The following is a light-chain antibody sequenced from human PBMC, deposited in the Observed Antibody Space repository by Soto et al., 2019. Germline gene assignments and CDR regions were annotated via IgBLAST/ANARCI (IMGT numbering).Light chain of an antibody. Sequence: SYELTQPPSVSVAPGKTARITCGGNNIGSKSVHWYQQKPGQAPVLGIYYDSDRPSGIPERFSGSNSGNTATLTISRVEAGDEADYYCQVWDSSSVFGGGTKLTVL. CDR2: YDS. CDR1: NIGSKS. V-gene: IGLV3-21*04. J-gene: IGLJ2*01. CDR3: QVWDSSSV.